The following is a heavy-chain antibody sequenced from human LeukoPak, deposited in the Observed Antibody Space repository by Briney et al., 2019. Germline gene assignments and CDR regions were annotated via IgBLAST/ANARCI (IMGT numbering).Heavy chain of an antibody. D-gene: IGHD6-6*01. J-gene: IGHJ3*02. Sequence: ASVKVSCKASDYTFTNYDINWVRQATGQGLEWMGWMNPNSGNTGYAQRFQGRVTFTRDTSISTAYMELSSLRSEDTAVYYCARSSSWSAARRDAFDIWGQGTMVTVSS. CDR1: DYTFTNYD. V-gene: IGHV1-8*03. CDR3: ARSSSWSAARRDAFDI. CDR2: MNPNSGNT.